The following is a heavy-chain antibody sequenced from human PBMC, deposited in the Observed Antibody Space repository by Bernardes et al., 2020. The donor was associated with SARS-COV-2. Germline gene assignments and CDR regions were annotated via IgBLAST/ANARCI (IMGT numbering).Heavy chain of an antibody. D-gene: IGHD4-17*01. Sequence: VGSLSLSCAASGFTFSAYTMSWVRQAPGKGLEWVSTVGISATSTFFAASVKGRFTISRDNSKNTVSLQMNSLRAEDTAVYYCAALGRYGDYGNYWGQGTLVTVSS. V-gene: IGHV3-23*01. CDR1: GFTFSAYT. J-gene: IGHJ4*02. CDR3: AALGRYGDYGNY. CDR2: VGISATST.